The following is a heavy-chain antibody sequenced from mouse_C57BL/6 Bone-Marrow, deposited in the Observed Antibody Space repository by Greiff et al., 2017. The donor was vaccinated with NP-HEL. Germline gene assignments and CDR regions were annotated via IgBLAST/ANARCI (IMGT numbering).Heavy chain of an antibody. J-gene: IGHJ1*03. CDR2: IDPSAIYT. D-gene: IGHD1-1*01. CDR1: GYTFTSYW. Sequence: VQLQQSGAELVMPGASVKLSCKASGYTFTSYWMHWVKQRPGQGLEWIGAIDPSAIYTNYNQKFKGKFTLTVDKSSSTAYMQLSSLTSEDSAVYYCARPSYGSSYWYFDVWGTGTTVTVSS. CDR3: ARPSYGSSYWYFDV. V-gene: IGHV1-69*01.